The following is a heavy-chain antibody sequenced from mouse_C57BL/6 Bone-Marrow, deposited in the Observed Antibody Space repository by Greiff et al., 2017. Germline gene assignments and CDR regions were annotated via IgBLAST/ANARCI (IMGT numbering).Heavy chain of an antibody. J-gene: IGHJ1*03. V-gene: IGHV5-6*01. CDR3: ARRYWDWCFDV. CDR1: GFTFSSYG. CDR2: ISSGGSYT. Sequence: EVQLVESGGDLVKPGGSLKLSCAASGFTFSSYGMSWVRQTPDKRLEWVATISSGGSYTYYPDSVKGRFTISRDNAKNTLYLQLSSLKSEDTAMYYCARRYWDWCFDVWGTGTTVTVSS.